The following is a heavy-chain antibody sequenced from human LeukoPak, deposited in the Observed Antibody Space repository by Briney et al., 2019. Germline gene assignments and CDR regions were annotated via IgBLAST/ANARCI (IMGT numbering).Heavy chain of an antibody. V-gene: IGHV3-48*03. CDR2: ISSSGSTR. Sequence: GGSLRLSCAASGFTFSNYEMNWVRQAPGKGLEWVSYISSSGSTRYYADSVKGQFSISRDNAKNSLYLQMNSLRVEDTAVYYCAREGPYDTIDYWGQGTLVTASS. D-gene: IGHD3-9*01. J-gene: IGHJ4*02. CDR3: AREGPYDTIDY. CDR1: GFTFSNYE.